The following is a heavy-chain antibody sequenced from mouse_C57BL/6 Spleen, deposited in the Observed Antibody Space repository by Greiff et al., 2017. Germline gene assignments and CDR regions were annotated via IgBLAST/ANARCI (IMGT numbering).Heavy chain of an antibody. J-gene: IGHJ1*03. CDR2: IWTGGGT. CDR3: ARFDGSSSRLHFDV. CDR1: GFSLTSYA. D-gene: IGHD1-1*01. Sequence: QVQLKQSGPGLVAPSQSLSITCTVSGFSLTSYAISWVRQPPGKGLEWLGVIWTGGGTNYNSALKSRLSISKDNSKSQVFLKMNSLQTDDTARYYCARFDGSSSRLHFDVWGTGTTVTVSS. V-gene: IGHV2-9-1*01.